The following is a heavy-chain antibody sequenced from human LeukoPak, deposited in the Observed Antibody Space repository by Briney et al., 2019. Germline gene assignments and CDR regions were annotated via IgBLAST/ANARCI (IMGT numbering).Heavy chain of an antibody. V-gene: IGHV1-24*01. CDR2: FDPEDGET. CDR1: GYTLTELS. J-gene: IGHJ6*02. Sequence: GASVKVSCKVSGYTLTELSMHWVRQAPGKGLEWMGGFDPEDGETIYAQKFHGRVTMTEDTSTDTAYMELSSLRSEDTAVYYCATGYYDFWSGYYTGRPVAHYGMDVWGQGTTVTVSS. D-gene: IGHD3-3*01. CDR3: ATGYYDFWSGYYTGRPVAHYGMDV.